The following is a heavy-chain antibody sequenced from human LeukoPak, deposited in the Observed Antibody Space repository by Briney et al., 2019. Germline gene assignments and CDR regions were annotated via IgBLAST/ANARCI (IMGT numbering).Heavy chain of an antibody. D-gene: IGHD6-6*01. V-gene: IGHV3-48*01. CDR3: ARDSAARPVDF. CDR2: ISGSSTTI. J-gene: IGHJ4*02. CDR1: GFTFSSSG. Sequence: PGGSLRLSCAASGFTFSSSGMNWVRQAPGKGLEWVSYISGSSTTIYYADSVKGRFTVSRDNAENSLYLQLNSLAAEDTAVYYCARDSAARPVDFWGQGTLVTVSS.